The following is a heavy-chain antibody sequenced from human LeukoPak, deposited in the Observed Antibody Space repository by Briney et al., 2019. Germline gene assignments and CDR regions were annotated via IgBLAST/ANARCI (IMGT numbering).Heavy chain of an antibody. CDR3: ARHGPNSSSNGGIDY. J-gene: IGHJ4*02. CDR1: GGSFSGYY. V-gene: IGHV4-34*01. D-gene: IGHD6-13*01. Sequence: PSETLSLTCAVYGGSFSGYYWSWIRQPPGKGLEWIGEINHSGSTNYNPSLKSRVTISVDTSKNQFSLKLSSVTAADTAVYYCARHGPNSSSNGGIDYWGQGTLVTVSS. CDR2: INHSGST.